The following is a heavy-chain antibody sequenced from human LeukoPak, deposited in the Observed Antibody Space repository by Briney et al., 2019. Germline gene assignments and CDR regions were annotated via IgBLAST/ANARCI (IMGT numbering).Heavy chain of an antibody. Sequence: GGSLRLSCAASGFTVSSNCMSWVRQAPGKGLEWVSVIYSGGSTYYADSVKGRFTISRDNSKNTLYLQMNSLRAEDTAVYYCARERGSFSSGWWIRWFDPWGQGTLVTVSS. CDR1: GFTVSSNC. CDR3: ARERGSFSSGWWIRWFDP. CDR2: IYSGGST. V-gene: IGHV3-53*01. J-gene: IGHJ5*02. D-gene: IGHD6-19*01.